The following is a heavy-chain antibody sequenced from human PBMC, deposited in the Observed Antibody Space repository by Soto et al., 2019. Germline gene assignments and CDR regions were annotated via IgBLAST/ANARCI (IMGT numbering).Heavy chain of an antibody. CDR3: ARSPRPSQSRYYFDS. Sequence: SETLSLTCTVSGGSINNKTYYWNWIRQHPGKGLEWIGYIYYSGSTYYNPSLKSPVTMSVDTSKNQFSLSLNSVTAADTAVYYCARSPRPSQSRYYFDSWGQGTLVTVSS. J-gene: IGHJ4*02. CDR1: GGSINNKTYY. CDR2: IYYSGST. V-gene: IGHV4-31*01. D-gene: IGHD1-20*01.